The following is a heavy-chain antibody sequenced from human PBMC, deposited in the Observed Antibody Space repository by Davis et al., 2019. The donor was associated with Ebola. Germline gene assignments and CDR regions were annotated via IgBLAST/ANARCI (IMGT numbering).Heavy chain of an antibody. D-gene: IGHD5-18*01. Sequence: SGPTLVKPTQTLTLTCTFSGFSLSTSGVGVGWLRQPPGKALEWLALIYWDDDKRYSPSLKSRLTITKDTSKNQVVLTMTNMDPVDTATYYCAHFGWAMVIPYIWGQGTMVTVSS. V-gene: IGHV2-5*02. CDR3: AHFGWAMVIPYI. CDR1: GFSLSTSGVG. CDR2: IYWDDDK. J-gene: IGHJ3*02.